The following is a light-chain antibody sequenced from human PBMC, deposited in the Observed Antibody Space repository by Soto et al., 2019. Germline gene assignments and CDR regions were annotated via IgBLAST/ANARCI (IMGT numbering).Light chain of an antibody. J-gene: IGKJ3*01. CDR2: DAS. CDR1: QSVSSN. V-gene: IGKV3-15*01. Sequence: EIVLTQSPATLSVSPGERATLSCRASQSVSSNLAWYQQKPGQAPRLLIYDASTRATGIPARFGGSGSGTEFTLTISILQSEDLAVYYCQQYSNWPPITFGPGTKVDIK. CDR3: QQYSNWPPIT.